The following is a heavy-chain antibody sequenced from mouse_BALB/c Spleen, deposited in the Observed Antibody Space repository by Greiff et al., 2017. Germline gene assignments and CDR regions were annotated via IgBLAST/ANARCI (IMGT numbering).Heavy chain of an antibody. CDR2: IYPGDGDT. Sequence: VQLQQSGAELVRPGSSVKISCKASGYAFSSYWMNWVKQRPGQGLEWIGQIYPGDGDTNYNGKFKGKATLTADKSSSTAYMQLSSLTSEDSAVYFCARGGFYSFDYWGQGTTLTVSS. V-gene: IGHV1-80*01. J-gene: IGHJ2*01. CDR3: ARGGFYSFDY. CDR1: GYAFSSYW.